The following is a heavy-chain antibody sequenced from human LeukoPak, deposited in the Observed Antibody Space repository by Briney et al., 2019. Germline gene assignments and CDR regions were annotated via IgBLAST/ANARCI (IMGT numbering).Heavy chain of an antibody. J-gene: IGHJ4*02. CDR3: VGGYQAVFDY. V-gene: IGHV3-30*03. CDR1: GFTFSSYG. D-gene: IGHD3-16*02. CDR2: ISYDGSNK. Sequence: GGSLRLSCAASGFTFSSYGMHWVRQAPGKGLEWVAVISYDGSNKYYADSVKGRFTISRDNSKNTLYLQMNSLRAEDTAVYYCVGGYQAVFDYWGQGTLVTVSS.